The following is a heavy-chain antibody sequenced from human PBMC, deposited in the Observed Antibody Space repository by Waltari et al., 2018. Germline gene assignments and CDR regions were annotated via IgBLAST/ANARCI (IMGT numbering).Heavy chain of an antibody. CDR2: MDNGDGRGK. J-gene: IGHJ4*02. CDR1: GFIFSTYW. Sequence: EVQLVESGGGLVQPGGSLRLSCEASGFIFSTYWMHWVRQGPGKGLVWVSRMDNGDGRGKSYADSVKGRFTISRDNAKNTLYLQMNSLRAEDTGVYYCARDHYYSKDVWGQGTLVTVSS. D-gene: IGHD3-22*01. V-gene: IGHV3-74*01. CDR3: ARDHYYSKDV.